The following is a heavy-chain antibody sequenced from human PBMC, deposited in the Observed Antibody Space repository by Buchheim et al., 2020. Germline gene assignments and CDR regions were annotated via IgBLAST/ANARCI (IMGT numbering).Heavy chain of an antibody. CDR2: IYYSGST. J-gene: IGHJ6*02. Sequence: QVQLQESGPGLVKPSETLSLTCTVSGGSISSYYWSWIRQPPGKGLEWIGYIYYSGSTNYNPSLKSRVTISVDTSKNQFSLKLSSMTAADTAVYYCARERRVRGYYYGMDVWGQGTT. CDR3: ARERRVRGYYYGMDV. CDR1: GGSISSYY. V-gene: IGHV4-59*01. D-gene: IGHD4-23*01.